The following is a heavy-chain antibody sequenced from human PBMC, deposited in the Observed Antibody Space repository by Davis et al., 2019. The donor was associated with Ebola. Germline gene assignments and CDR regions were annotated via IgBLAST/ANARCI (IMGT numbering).Heavy chain of an antibody. V-gene: IGHV4-34*01. CDR3: ASGVVAANGYYYGMDV. D-gene: IGHD2-15*01. CDR1: GGSFSGYY. CDR2: VNDSGST. Sequence: SETLSLTCAVYGGSFSGYYWSWIRQSPGKGLEWIGEVNDSGSTNYNPSLKSRVTLSADTSKNQFSVKLTSVTAADTAVFYCASGVVAANGYYYGMDVWGQGTTVTVSS. J-gene: IGHJ6*02.